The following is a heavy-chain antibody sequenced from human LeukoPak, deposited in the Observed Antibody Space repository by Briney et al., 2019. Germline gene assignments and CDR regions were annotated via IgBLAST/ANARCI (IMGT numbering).Heavy chain of an antibody. V-gene: IGHV3-21*01. D-gene: IGHD5-18*01. CDR1: GFTFSSYS. Sequence: PGGSLRLSCVASGFTFSSYSMNWVRQAPGKGLEWVSSISSSSSYIYYADSVKGRFTISRDNAKNSLYLQMNSLRAEDTAVYYCARDGGTAMVTIRTFDPWGQGTLVTVSS. CDR2: ISSSSSYI. J-gene: IGHJ5*02. CDR3: ARDGGTAMVTIRTFDP.